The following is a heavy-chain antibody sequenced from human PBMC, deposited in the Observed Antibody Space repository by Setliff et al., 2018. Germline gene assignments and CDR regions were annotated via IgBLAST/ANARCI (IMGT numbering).Heavy chain of an antibody. D-gene: IGHD1-1*01. CDR2: IYYTGST. J-gene: IGHJ4*02. CDR3: ARDMGQPYYFES. V-gene: IGHV4-39*07. CDR1: GGSISSSSHY. Sequence: SETLSLTCTVSGGSISSSSHYWGWIRQPPGKGLEWIGSIYYTGSTYYNPSLKSRVTMSVDTSKRQFSLKLGSATAADTAVYYCARDMGQPYYFESWGLGTRVT.